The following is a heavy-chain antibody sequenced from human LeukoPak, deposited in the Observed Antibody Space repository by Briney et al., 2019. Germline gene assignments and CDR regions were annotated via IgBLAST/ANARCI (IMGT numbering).Heavy chain of an antibody. J-gene: IGHJ4*02. V-gene: IGHV4-59*01. D-gene: IGHD5-12*01. CDR1: GGSISSYY. CDR2: IYYSGST. Sequence: SETLSLTCTVSGGSISSYYWSWIRQPPGKGLEWIGYIYYSGSTNYNPSLKSRVTISVDTSKNQFSLKLSSVTAADTAVYYCARVNLRVATTHYFDYWGQGTLVTVSS. CDR3: ARVNLRVATTHYFDY.